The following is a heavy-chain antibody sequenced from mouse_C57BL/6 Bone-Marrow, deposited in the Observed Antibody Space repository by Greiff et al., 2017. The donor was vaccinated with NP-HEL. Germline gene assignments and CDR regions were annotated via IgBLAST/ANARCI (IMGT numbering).Heavy chain of an antibody. D-gene: IGHD2-3*01. CDR3: ASDGYYDYFDY. CDR2: IHPNSGST. Sequence: VKLQQPGAELVKPGASVKLSCKASGYTFTSYWMHWVKQRPGQGLEWIGMIHPNSGSTNYNEKFKSKATLTVDKSSSTAYMQLSSLTSEDSAVYYCASDGYYDYFDYWGQGTTLTVSS. J-gene: IGHJ2*01. CDR1: GYTFTSYW. V-gene: IGHV1-64*01.